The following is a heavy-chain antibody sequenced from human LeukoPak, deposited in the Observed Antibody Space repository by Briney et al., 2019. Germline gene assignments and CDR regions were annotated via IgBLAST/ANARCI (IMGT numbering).Heavy chain of an antibody. J-gene: IGHJ4*02. CDR3: ARDPLSSSSFDL. CDR1: GFTFSSYS. D-gene: IGHD6-13*01. V-gene: IGHV3-21*01. Sequence: PGGSLRLSCAASGFTFSSYSMNWVRQAPGKGLEWVLSISSSSSYIYYADSVKGRFTISRDNAKNSLYLQMNSLRAEDTAVYYCARDPLSSSSFDLWGQGTLVTVSS. CDR2: ISSSSSYI.